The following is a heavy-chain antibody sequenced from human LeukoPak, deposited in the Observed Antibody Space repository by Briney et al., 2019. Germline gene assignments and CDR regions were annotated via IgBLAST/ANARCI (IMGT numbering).Heavy chain of an antibody. Sequence: GGSLRLSCAASGFSVSDYWMHWVRQAPGKGLVWVSRINSDGTTTDYAASVKGRVTVSSDNGRNTVYLQMSSLRADDTAICYCARVSAYRVARLGAFDIWGQGTKVTVSS. CDR2: INSDGTTT. CDR3: ARVSAYRVARLGAFDI. CDR1: GFSVSDYW. J-gene: IGHJ3*02. D-gene: IGHD3-16*02. V-gene: IGHV3-74*01.